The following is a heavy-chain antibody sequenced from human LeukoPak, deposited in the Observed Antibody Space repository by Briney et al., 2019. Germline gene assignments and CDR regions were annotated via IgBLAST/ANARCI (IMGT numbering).Heavy chain of an antibody. J-gene: IGHJ3*02. CDR2: TYTSGST. CDR1: GGSISSGSYY. Sequence: SETLSLTCTVSGGSISSGSYYWSWIRQPAGKGLEWIGRTYTSGSTNYNPSLKSRVTISVDTSTNHFSLKLSSVTAADTAVYYCARGSYYYDSSGYYREAFDIWGQGTMVTVSS. V-gene: IGHV4-61*02. CDR3: ARGSYYYDSSGYYREAFDI. D-gene: IGHD3-22*01.